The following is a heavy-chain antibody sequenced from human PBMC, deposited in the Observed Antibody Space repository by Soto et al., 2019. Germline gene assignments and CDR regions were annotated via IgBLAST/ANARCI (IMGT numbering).Heavy chain of an antibody. J-gene: IGHJ4*02. CDR2: ISYDGSKK. V-gene: IGHV3-30-3*01. D-gene: IGHD3-16*02. CDR1: GFTFSSYA. CDR3: ARTYVWGSYRLDY. Sequence: QVQLVESGGGVVQPGRSLRLSCAASGFTFSSYAMHWVRQAPGKGLEWVAVISYDGSKKYYADSVKGRFNMSRDNSKNTLYLQMNSRRAEDTAVYYCARTYVWGSYRLDYWCQGTLVTVSS.